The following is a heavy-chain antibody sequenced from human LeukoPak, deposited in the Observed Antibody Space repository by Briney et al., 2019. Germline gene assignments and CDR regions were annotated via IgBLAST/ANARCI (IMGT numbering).Heavy chain of an antibody. CDR1: GLRFSRGG. CDR2: IQYDESSK. D-gene: IGHD1-26*01. J-gene: IGHJ4*02. Sequence: GGSLRLSCKASGLRFSRGGMHWIRQAPGKGLEWLAFIQYDESSKYYADSVKGRFTISRDNAKNSLYLQMNSLRAEDTAVYYCARDPVGATTGSFDYWGQGTLVTVSS. CDR3: ARDPVGATTGSFDY. V-gene: IGHV3-30*02.